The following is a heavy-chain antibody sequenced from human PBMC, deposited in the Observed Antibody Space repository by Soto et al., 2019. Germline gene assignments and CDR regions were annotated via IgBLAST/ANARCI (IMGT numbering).Heavy chain of an antibody. Sequence: GVSLRLSPTASGFTISTYAMACFLQPPGKELKGLTGLRASVLNTDYAHPVKGRLYIARDNSKNTVSLHINRLCTDDPVFYYCAKERPRRTSSYFFDYWAQGTQVTVSS. CDR2: LRASVLNT. J-gene: IGHJ4*02. CDR3: AKERPRRTSSYFFDY. V-gene: IGHV3-23*01. CDR1: GFTISTYA.